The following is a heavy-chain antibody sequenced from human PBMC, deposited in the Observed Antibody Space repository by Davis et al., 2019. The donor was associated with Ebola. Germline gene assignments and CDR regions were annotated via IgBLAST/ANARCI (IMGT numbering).Heavy chain of an antibody. CDR1: GDTFISYA. J-gene: IGHJ4*02. D-gene: IGHD3-10*01. CDR2: IIPIFGTT. CDR3: AGMHGFGEGWPGY. Sequence: SVKVSCKASGDTFISYAISWVRQAPGQGLEWMGGIIPIFGTTNYAQKFQGRVTITADESTSTAYMGLSSLKSEDTAVYFCAGMHGFGEGWPGYWGQGTLVTVSS. V-gene: IGHV1-69*13.